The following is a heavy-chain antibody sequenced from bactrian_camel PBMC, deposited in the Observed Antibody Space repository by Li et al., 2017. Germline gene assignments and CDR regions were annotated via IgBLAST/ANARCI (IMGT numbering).Heavy chain of an antibody. D-gene: IGHD1*01. CDR2: PNSGG. V-gene: IGHV3S40*01. CDR1: GYRYDTYC. J-gene: IGHJ4*01. Sequence: DVQLVESGGGSVQAGGSLRLSCAAPGYRYDTYCMGWFRQAPGKGLEWVSTPNSGGRFTISRDNAKNTVYLQMNSLKPEDTAVYYCVGARDMSWEDWGQGTQVTVS. CDR3: VGARDMSWED.